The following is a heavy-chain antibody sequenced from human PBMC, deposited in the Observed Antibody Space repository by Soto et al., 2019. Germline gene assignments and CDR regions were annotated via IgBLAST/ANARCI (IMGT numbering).Heavy chain of an antibody. CDR1: GSTISSSSFS. V-gene: IGHV4-39*01. J-gene: IGHJ6*01. Sequence: SETLSPTCAVSGSTISSSSFSYGWILQPAGKGLEWIGSIYYSGTTYYNPSRKSRVTISVDTSTNLYSLKRSLVTAAETAVYYCARTDSSGYRYYYYGMDVWGQGTTVT. CDR3: ARTDSSGYRYYYYGMDV. D-gene: IGHD3-22*01. CDR2: IYYSGTT.